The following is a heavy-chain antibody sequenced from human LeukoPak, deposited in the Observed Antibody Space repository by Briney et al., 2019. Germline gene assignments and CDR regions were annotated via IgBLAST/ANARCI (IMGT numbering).Heavy chain of an antibody. D-gene: IGHD6-6*01. J-gene: IGHJ4*02. V-gene: IGHV4-34*12. CDR2: IIHSGST. CDR1: GGSFSGYY. Sequence: LETLSLICAVYGGSFSGYYWSWIRQTPGKGLEWIGEIIHSGSTNYSPSLKSRVTISLDTAKSQFSLRLTSVTAADTAVYYCAGYSGSPRYFDYWGQGTLVTVSS. CDR3: AGYSGSPRYFDY.